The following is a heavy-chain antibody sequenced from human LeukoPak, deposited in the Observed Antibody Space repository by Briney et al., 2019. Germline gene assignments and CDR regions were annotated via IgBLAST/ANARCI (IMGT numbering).Heavy chain of an antibody. D-gene: IGHD1-26*01. J-gene: IGHJ4*02. CDR2: ISGSGGST. Sequence: QPGGSLRLSCAASGFTFSSYAMSWVRQAPGKGLEWVSAISGSGGSTYYADSVKGRFTISRDNSKNTLYLQMNSLRADDTAVYYCAERVNSGSYSFDYWGQGTLVTVSS. V-gene: IGHV3-23*01. CDR3: AERVNSGSYSFDY. CDR1: GFTFSSYA.